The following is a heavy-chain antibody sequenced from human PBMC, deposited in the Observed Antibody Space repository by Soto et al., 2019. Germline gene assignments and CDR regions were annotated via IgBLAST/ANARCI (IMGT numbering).Heavy chain of an antibody. V-gene: IGHV3-15*01. CDR1: GFTFSSYW. J-gene: IGHJ4*02. Sequence: GGSLILSCAASGFTFSSYWMSWVRQAPGKALEWVGRIRSQIDGGTTDYAAPVKGRFTISRDDSKNTLYLQMNSLKTEDTAVYYCTTVAYGEYVSDYWGQGTLVTVSS. D-gene: IGHD4-17*01. CDR3: TTVAYGEYVSDY. CDR2: IRSQIDGGTT.